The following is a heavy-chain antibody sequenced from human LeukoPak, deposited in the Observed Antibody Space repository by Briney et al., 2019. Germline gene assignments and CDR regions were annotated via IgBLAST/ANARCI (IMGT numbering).Heavy chain of an antibody. Sequence: ASVKVSCKASGYTFTSYYMHWVRQAAGQGLEWMGWINPDSGGTNYAQNFQGRVTMTRDTSISTAYMELSRLRSDDTAVYYCARPFIETPSLGALDYWGQGTLVTVSS. D-gene: IGHD4-23*01. J-gene: IGHJ4*02. CDR3: ARPFIETPSLGALDY. CDR2: INPDSGGT. V-gene: IGHV1-2*02. CDR1: GYTFTSYY.